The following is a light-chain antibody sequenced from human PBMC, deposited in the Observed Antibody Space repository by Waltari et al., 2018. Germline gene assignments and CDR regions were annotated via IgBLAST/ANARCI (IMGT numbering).Light chain of an antibody. CDR2: GAS. J-gene: IGKJ4*01. Sequence: EIVLTQSPGTLSLSPGERATLSCRASQSVSSNSLAWYQQKPGQAPRLLIYGASSRATGIPDRFSGSGSGTDFTLTISRLEPEDFAVYYCQQYGSSPLTFGGGTKVEIK. CDR3: QQYGSSPLT. V-gene: IGKV3-20*01. CDR1: QSVSSNS.